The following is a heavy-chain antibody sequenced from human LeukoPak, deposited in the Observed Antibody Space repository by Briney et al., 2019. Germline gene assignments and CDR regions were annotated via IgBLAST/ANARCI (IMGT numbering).Heavy chain of an antibody. CDR1: GGSFSGYY. V-gene: IGHV4-34*01. J-gene: IGHJ4*02. Sequence: PSETLSLTCAVYGGSFSGYYWGWIRQPPGKGLEWIGEINHSGSTNYNPSLKSRVTISVDTSKNQFSLKLSSVTAADTAVYYCARGPRRGYSYGPFDYWGQGTLVTVSS. CDR2: INHSGST. D-gene: IGHD5-18*01. CDR3: ARGPRRGYSYGPFDY.